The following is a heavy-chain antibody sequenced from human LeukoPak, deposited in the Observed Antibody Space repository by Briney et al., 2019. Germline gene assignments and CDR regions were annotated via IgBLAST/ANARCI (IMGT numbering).Heavy chain of an antibody. CDR2: IKPDGDEK. CDR1: GLTFTDFW. CDR3: SGRDSSRSPRAH. Sequence: PGGSLRLSCAASGLTFTDFWMNWVRLAPGRGLEWLANIKPDGDEKYYVDSVKGRFAISRDNAKNEVYLEMNSLRAEDTGVYYCSGRDSSRSPRAHSGQGTLVSVSS. V-gene: IGHV3-7*01. D-gene: IGHD2-2*01. J-gene: IGHJ4*02.